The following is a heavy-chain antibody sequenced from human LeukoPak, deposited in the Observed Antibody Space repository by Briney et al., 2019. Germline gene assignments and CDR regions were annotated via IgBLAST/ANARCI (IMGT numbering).Heavy chain of an antibody. CDR3: ARGYCSGGSCYPFDY. D-gene: IGHD2-15*01. V-gene: IGHV4-4*07. CDR1: GGSISSYY. CDR2: IYTSGST. J-gene: IGHJ4*02. Sequence: PSETLSLTCTVSGGSISSYYWSWIRQPAGKGLEWIGLIYTSGSTNYNPSLKSRVTISVDKSKNQFSLKLSSVTAADTAVYYCARGYCSGGSCYPFDYWGQGTLVTVSS.